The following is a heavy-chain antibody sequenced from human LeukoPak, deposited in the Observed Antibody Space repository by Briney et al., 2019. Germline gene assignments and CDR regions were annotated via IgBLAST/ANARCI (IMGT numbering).Heavy chain of an antibody. J-gene: IGHJ4*02. Sequence: GASVKASCKASGYTFSSYWIQWVRQALGQGLEWMGLINPSDGSTAYTHTFQGRVTMTRDTSTSTVYMDLSSLRSEDTAVYYCARAPRNSSTMLDFWGQGTLVTVSS. V-gene: IGHV1-46*01. D-gene: IGHD6-13*01. CDR2: INPSDGST. CDR1: GYTFSSYW. CDR3: ARAPRNSSTMLDF.